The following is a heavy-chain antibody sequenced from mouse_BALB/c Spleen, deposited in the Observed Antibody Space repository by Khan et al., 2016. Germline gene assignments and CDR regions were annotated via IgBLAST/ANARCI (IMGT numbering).Heavy chain of an antibody. V-gene: IGHV9-3-1*01. J-gene: IGHJ2*01. CDR2: INTNTGET. CDR1: GYTFTNFG. Sequence: QIQLVQSGPELKKPGETVKISCKASGYTFTNFGINWVRQAPGKGLEWMDWINTNTGETTYADDFKGRFAFSLETSASTAYLQINNLKTEDTAAYCCSTGITTVIATRRDYWGQGTTLTVSS. CDR3: STGITTVIATRRDY. D-gene: IGHD1-1*01.